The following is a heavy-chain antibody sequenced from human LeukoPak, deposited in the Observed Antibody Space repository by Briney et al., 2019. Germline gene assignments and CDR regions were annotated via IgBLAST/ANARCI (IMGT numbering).Heavy chain of an antibody. CDR1: GFTFSSYW. Sequence: GGSLRLSCAASGFTFSSYWMHWVRQAPGKGLEWVSAISGSGGSTYYANSVKGRFTISRDNSKNTLYLQMSSLRAEDTAVYYCAKDRVEQASYYGSGSYRTRLYYFDYWGQGTLVTVSS. CDR3: AKDRVEQASYYGSGSYRTRLYYFDY. V-gene: IGHV3-23*01. CDR2: ISGSGGST. J-gene: IGHJ4*02. D-gene: IGHD3-10*01.